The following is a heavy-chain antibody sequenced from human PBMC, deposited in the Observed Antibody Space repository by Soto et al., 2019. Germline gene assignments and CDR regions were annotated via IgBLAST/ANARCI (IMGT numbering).Heavy chain of an antibody. CDR2: IFHGGNT. Sequence: SETLSLTCAVSGFFISSGNYWGWIRKPPGKGLEWIGSIFHGGNTYYNPSLKSRVTIPVDMSKNQFSLKLNSVTAADTAVYYCARARWYDAFDVWGQGTVVTVPS. V-gene: IGHV4-38-2*01. CDR3: ARARWYDAFDV. J-gene: IGHJ3*01. CDR1: GFFISSGNY. D-gene: IGHD2-15*01.